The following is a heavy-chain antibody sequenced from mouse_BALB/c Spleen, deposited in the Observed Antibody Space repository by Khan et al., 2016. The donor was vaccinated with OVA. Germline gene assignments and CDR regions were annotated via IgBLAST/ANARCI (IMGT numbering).Heavy chain of an antibody. CDR3: AREGAYYRSDGWFAY. J-gene: IGHJ3*01. V-gene: IGHV1-4*01. CDR2: INPSNTYT. D-gene: IGHD2-14*01. CDR1: GYTFPSYT. Sequence: QVQLQQSGAELARPGASVKMSCKASGYTFPSYTMLWVKQRPGQGLEWIGYINPSNTYTNYNQKFKDRATLTADKSSSTAYMQLSSLTSEDSAVYYCAREGAYYRSDGWFAYWGQGTLVTVSA.